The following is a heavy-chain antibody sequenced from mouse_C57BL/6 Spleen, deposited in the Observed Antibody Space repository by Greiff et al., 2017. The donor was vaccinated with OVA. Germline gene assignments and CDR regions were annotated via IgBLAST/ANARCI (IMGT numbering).Heavy chain of an antibody. D-gene: IGHD2-4*01. CDR2: IDPSDSYT. CDR3: ARRGDYDYVFDY. J-gene: IGHJ2*01. Sequence: QVQLQQPGAELVKPGASVKLSCKASGYTFTSYWMQWVKQRPGQGLEWIGEIDPSDSYTNYNQKFKGKATLTVDTSSSTAYMQLSSLTSEDSAVYYCARRGDYDYVFDYWGQGTTLTVSS. V-gene: IGHV1-50*01. CDR1: GYTFTSYW.